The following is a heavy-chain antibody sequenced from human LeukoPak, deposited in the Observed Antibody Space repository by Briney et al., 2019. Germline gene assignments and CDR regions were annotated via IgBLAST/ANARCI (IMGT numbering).Heavy chain of an antibody. CDR1: GGSISSSSYY. D-gene: IGHD5-18*01. CDR2: IYYSGST. Sequence: SETLSLTCTVSGGSISSSSYYWGWIRQPPGKGLEWIGSIYYSGSTYYNPSLKSRVTISVDTSKNQFSLKLSSVTAADTAVYYCVEGPFMVTWFDPWGQGTLVTVSS. J-gene: IGHJ5*02. CDR3: VEGPFMVTWFDP. V-gene: IGHV4-39*01.